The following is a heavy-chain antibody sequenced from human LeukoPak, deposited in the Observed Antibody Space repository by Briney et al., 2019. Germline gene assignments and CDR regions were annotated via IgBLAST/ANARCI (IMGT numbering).Heavy chain of an antibody. Sequence: ASVKLSCKASGYTFTGYYMHWVRHAPGQGLEWMGWINPNSGGTNYAQKFQGRVTMIRDTSISKAYMELSRLRSDDAAVYYCARGAREYYYGSGSDFDYWGQGTLVTVSS. D-gene: IGHD3-10*01. V-gene: IGHV1-2*02. CDR3: ARGAREYYYGSGSDFDY. CDR2: INPNSGGT. CDR1: GYTFTGYY. J-gene: IGHJ4*02.